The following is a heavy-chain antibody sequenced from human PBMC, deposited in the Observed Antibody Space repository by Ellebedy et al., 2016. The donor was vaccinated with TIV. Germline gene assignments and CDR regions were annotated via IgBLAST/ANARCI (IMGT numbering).Heavy chain of an antibody. CDR3: ARGAQLWLRWGQFDP. D-gene: IGHD5-18*01. CDR1: GGSFSGYY. J-gene: IGHJ5*02. Sequence: MPSETLSLTCAVYGGSFSGYYWSWIRQPPGKGLEWIGEINHSGSTNYNPSLKSRVTISVDTSKNQFSLKLSSVTAADTAVYYCARGAQLWLRWGQFDPWGQGTLVTVSS. CDR2: INHSGST. V-gene: IGHV4-34*01.